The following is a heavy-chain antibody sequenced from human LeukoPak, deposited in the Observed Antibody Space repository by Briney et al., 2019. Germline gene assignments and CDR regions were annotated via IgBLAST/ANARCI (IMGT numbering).Heavy chain of an antibody. CDR2: INHSGST. CDR1: GGSFSGYY. D-gene: IGHD5-12*01. CDR3: ARDVATSADGKKNRRYWFDP. V-gene: IGHV4-34*01. J-gene: IGHJ5*02. Sequence: PSETLSLTCAVYGGSFSGYYWSWIRQPPGKGLEWIGEINHSGSTNYNPSLKSRVTISVDTSKNQFSLKLSSVTAADTAVYYCARDVATSADGKKNRRYWFDPWGQGTLVTVSS.